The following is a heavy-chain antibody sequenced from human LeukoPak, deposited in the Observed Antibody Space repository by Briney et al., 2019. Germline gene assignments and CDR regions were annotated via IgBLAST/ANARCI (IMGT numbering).Heavy chain of an antibody. J-gene: IGHJ6*02. V-gene: IGHV4-4*07. CDR2: IYTSGST. CDR1: GGSISSYY. Sequence: SETLSLTCTVSGGSISSYYWSWIRQPAGKGLEWIGRIYTSGSTNYNPSLTSRVTMSVDTPKNQFSLKLSSVTAADTAVYYCARGYSSSLGYYYYGMDVWGQGTTVTVSS. D-gene: IGHD6-13*01. CDR3: ARGYSSSLGYYYYGMDV.